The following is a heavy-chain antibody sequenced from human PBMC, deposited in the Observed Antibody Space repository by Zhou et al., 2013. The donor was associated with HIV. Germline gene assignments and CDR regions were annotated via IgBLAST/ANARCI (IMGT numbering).Heavy chain of an antibody. CDR2: IIPIFGTA. D-gene: IGHD2-2*01. J-gene: IGHJ4*02. Sequence: QVQLVQSGAEVKKPGSSVKVSCKASGGTFSSYAISWVRQAPGQGLEWMGGIIPIFGTANYAQKFQGRVTITTDESTSTAYMELSSLRSEDTAVYYCARNSPYEVPAADYQLYLDYWGQGTLVTVSS. CDR3: ARNSPYEVPAADYQLYLDY. CDR1: GGTFSSYA. V-gene: IGHV1-69*05.